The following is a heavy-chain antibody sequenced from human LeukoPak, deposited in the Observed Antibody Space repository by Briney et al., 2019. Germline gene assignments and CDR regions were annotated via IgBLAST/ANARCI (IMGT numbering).Heavy chain of an antibody. CDR3: AKGKLTAAGLDY. Sequence: GASVKVSCKASGSTFIDYYIHWVRQAPGQGLEWMGWINPNSDGTDYAQKFPGRVTMTRDTSISTVYMELISLRSDDTAVYYCAKGKLTAAGLDYWGQGTLVTVSS. D-gene: IGHD6-13*01. V-gene: IGHV1-2*02. CDR2: INPNSDGT. CDR1: GSTFIDYY. J-gene: IGHJ4*02.